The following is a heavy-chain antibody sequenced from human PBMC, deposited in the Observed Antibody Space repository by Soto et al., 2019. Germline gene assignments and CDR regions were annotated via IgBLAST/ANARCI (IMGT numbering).Heavy chain of an antibody. V-gene: IGHV3-7*01. CDR2: IKQDGSEK. J-gene: IGHJ4*02. CDR3: ARDHQQLVRGFSDY. Sequence: GGSLRLSCAASGFTFSSYWMSWVRQAPGKGLEWVANIKQDGSEKYYVDSVKGRFTISRDNAKNSLYLQMNSLRAEDTAVYYCARDHQQLVRGFSDYWGQGTLVTVSS. D-gene: IGHD6-13*01. CDR1: GFTFSSYW.